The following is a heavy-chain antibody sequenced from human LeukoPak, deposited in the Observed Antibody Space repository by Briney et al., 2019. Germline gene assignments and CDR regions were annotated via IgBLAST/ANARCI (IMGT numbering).Heavy chain of an antibody. Sequence: TGGSLRLSCSASGFTFSSYAMHWVRQAPGKRLEYVSAISSNGGSTYYADSVKGRFTISRDNSKNTLYLQMSSLRAEDTAVYYCVKDRGGYSYGFDYWGQGTLVPVSS. V-gene: IGHV3-64D*06. CDR1: GFTFSSYA. CDR2: ISSNGGST. J-gene: IGHJ4*02. D-gene: IGHD5-18*01. CDR3: VKDRGGYSYGFDY.